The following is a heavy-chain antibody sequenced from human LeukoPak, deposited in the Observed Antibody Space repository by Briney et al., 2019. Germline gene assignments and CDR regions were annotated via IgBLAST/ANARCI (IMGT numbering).Heavy chain of an antibody. CDR2: INWNSAGI. Sequence: GRSLRLSCAASGFTFDDYAMHWVRQAPGKGLEWVSGINWNSAGITYADSVKGRFTISRDNAKNSLYLQMNSLRAEDTALCYCTRDYRAYSYGVFDYWGQGTLVSVSS. D-gene: IGHD5-18*01. CDR1: GFTFDDYA. CDR3: TRDYRAYSYGVFDY. J-gene: IGHJ4*02. V-gene: IGHV3-9*01.